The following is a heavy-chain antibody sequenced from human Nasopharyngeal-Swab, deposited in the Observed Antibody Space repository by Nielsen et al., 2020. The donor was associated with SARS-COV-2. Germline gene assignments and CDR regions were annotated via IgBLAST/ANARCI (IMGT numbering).Heavy chain of an antibody. Sequence: GESLKISCAASGFTFSSYAMSWVRQAPGKGLEWVSAISGSGGSTYYADSVKGRFTISRDNSKNTLYLQMNSLRAEVTAVYYCAKQVIVVVNHPYNDYWGQGTLVTVSS. D-gene: IGHD3-22*01. V-gene: IGHV3-23*01. CDR1: GFTFSSYA. J-gene: IGHJ4*02. CDR2: ISGSGGST. CDR3: AKQVIVVVNHPYNDY.